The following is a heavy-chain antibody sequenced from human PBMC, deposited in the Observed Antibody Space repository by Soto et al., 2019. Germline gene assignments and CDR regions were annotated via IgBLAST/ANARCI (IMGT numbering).Heavy chain of an antibody. V-gene: IGHV1-69*06. D-gene: IGHD1-26*01. CDR2: IIPIFGTA. CDR3: ARDEGGWELTGGMDV. Sequence: SVKVSCKASGGTFSSYASSWVRQAPGQGLEWMGGIIPIFGTANYAQKFQGRVTITADKSTSTAYVELSSLRSEDTAVYYCARDEGGWELTGGMDVWGQGTTVTVSS. J-gene: IGHJ6*02. CDR1: GGTFSSYA.